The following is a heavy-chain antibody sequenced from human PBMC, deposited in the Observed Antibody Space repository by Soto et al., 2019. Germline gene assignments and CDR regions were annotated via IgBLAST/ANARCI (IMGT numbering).Heavy chain of an antibody. D-gene: IGHD3-10*01. CDR2: INPNSGGT. V-gene: IGHV1-2*04. J-gene: IGHJ6*03. Sequence: GASVKVSCKASGYTFTGYYMHWVRQAPGQGLEWMGWINPNSGGTNYAQKFQGWVTMTRDTSISTAYMELSRLRSDDTAVYYCARGRYYYGSGSYYNVGYYYYMDVWGKGTTVTVSS. CDR1: GYTFTGYY. CDR3: ARGRYYYGSGSYYNVGYYYYMDV.